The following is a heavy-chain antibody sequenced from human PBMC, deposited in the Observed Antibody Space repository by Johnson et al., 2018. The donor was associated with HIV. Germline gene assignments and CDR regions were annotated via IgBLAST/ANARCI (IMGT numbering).Heavy chain of an antibody. J-gene: IGHJ3*02. CDR2: IRSKANSYET. CDR1: GFTFSGSA. V-gene: IGHV3-73*01. CDR3: TRQADI. Sequence: VHLVESGGGLVQPGGSLKLSCAASGFTFSGSAMHWVRQASGNGLEWVGRIRSKANSYETAYAASVKGRFTISRDDSKNTAHLQMNSLKTEDTAVYYCTRQADIWGQGTMVTVSS.